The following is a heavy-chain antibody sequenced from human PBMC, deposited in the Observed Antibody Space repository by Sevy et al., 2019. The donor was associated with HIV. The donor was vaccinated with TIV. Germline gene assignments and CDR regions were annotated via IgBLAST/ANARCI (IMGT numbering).Heavy chain of an antibody. CDR3: ARDQGEGNYYDSSGYYYGGSLDH. Sequence: GGSLRLSCAASGFTFSTYSMNWVRQAPGKGLEWVSFIGSSGSYIYYADSLMGRFTVSSDNAKNSPYLQMNSLRAEDTAVYYCARDQGEGNYYDSSGYYYGGSLDHWGQGTLVTVSS. J-gene: IGHJ4*02. CDR2: IGSSGSYI. V-gene: IGHV3-21*01. D-gene: IGHD3-22*01. CDR1: GFTFSTYS.